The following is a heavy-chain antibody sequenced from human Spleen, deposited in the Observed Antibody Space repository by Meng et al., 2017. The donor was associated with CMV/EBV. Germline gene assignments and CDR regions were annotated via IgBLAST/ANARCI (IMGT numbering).Heavy chain of an antibody. CDR2: INHTGST. D-gene: IGHD3-3*01. J-gene: IGHJ6*02. CDR1: GGSFNGYF. CDR3: ARGPDHGTLFGMLTMPAEYHGMDA. V-gene: IGHV4-34*01. Sequence: SETLSLTCAVYGGSFNGYFWTWVRQPPGKGLEWIGEINHTGSTNFNASLKSRVTMSVDRSKNQFSLKLRSVTAADTAVYYCARGPDHGTLFGMLTMPAEYHGMDAWGQGTTVTVSS.